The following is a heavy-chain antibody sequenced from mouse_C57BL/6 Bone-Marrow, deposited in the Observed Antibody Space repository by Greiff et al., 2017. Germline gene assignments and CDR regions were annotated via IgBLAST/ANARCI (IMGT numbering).Heavy chain of an antibody. V-gene: IGHV1-19*01. J-gene: IGHJ4*01. D-gene: IGHD2-3*01. CDR2: INPYDGGT. Sequence: VQLQQSGPVLVMPGASVKMSCKASGYTFTDYYMNWVKQSHGKSLEWIGVINPYDGGTSYNQKFKGKATLTVDKSSSTAYMELTSLTSEDSAVYYGARYDSYCSYYAMDYGGQGTSVTVSS. CDR1: GYTFTDYY. CDR3: ARYDSYCSYYAMDY.